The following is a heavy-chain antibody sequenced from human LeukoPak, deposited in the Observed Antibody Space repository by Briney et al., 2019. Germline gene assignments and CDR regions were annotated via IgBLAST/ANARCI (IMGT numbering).Heavy chain of an antibody. V-gene: IGHV3-7*03. J-gene: IGHJ4*02. CDR2: IKQDGSEK. CDR1: GFTFDSNS. CDR3: ASHGSGSYYMAAY. Sequence: GGSLRLSCAASGFTFDSNSMSWVRQAPGKGLEWVANIKQDGSEKYYVDSVKGRFTISRDNAKNSLYLQMNSLRAEDTAVYYCASHGSGSYYMAAYWGQGTLVTVSS. D-gene: IGHD3-10*01.